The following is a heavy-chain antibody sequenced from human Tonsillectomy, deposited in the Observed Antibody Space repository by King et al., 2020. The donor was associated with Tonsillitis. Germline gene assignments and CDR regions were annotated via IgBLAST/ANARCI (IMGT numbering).Heavy chain of an antibody. D-gene: IGHD2-21*02. Sequence: VQLVESGGGLVQPGGSLRLSCAASGFTFSSYAMSWVRQAPGKELEWVSVIYSGGSSTYYADSVKGRFTISRDNSKNTLYLQMNSLRAEDTAVYYCAKDWPAYCGGDCYSHGFDYWGQGTLVTVSS. CDR3: AKDWPAYCGGDCYSHGFDY. J-gene: IGHJ4*02. CDR2: IYSGGSST. V-gene: IGHV3-23*03. CDR1: GFTFSSYA.